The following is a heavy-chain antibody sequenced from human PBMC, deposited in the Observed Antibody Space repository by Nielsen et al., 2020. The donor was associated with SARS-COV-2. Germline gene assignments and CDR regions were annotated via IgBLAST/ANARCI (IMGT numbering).Heavy chain of an antibody. CDR2: ISYDGSNK. CDR3: ASDSNSYNYYYYYGMDV. V-gene: IGHV3-30*03. CDR1: GFTFSSYG. J-gene: IGHJ6*02. D-gene: IGHD2-2*01. Sequence: GESLKISCAASGFTFSSYGMHWVRQAPGKGLEWVAVISYDGSNKYYADSVKGRFTISRDNSKNTLYLQMNSLRAEDTALYYCASDSNSYNYYYYYGMDVWGQGTTVTVS.